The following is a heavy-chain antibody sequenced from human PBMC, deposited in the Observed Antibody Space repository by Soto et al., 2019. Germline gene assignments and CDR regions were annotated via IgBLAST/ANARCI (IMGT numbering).Heavy chain of an antibody. V-gene: IGHV4-34*01. CDR2: INHSGST. Sequence: SETLSLTCAVYGGSFSGYYWSWIRQPPGKGLEWIGEINHSGSTNYNPSLKSRVTISVDTSKNQFSLKLSSVTAANTAVYYCARSRALLRYFDWLSNFDYWGQGTLVTVSS. J-gene: IGHJ4*02. CDR1: GGSFSGYY. D-gene: IGHD3-9*01. CDR3: ARSRALLRYFDWLSNFDY.